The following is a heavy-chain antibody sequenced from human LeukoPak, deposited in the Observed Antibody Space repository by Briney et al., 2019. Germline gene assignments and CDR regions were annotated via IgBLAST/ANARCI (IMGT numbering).Heavy chain of an antibody. J-gene: IGHJ3*02. Sequence: ASVKVSCKASGYTFTSYDINWVRQATGQGLEWMGWMNPNSGNTGYAQKFQGRVTMTRDTSISTAYMELSRLRSNDTAVYYCARVAKVGATISRDAFDIWGQGTMVTVSP. CDR1: GYTFTSYD. V-gene: IGHV1-8*02. CDR2: MNPNSGNT. CDR3: ARVAKVGATISRDAFDI. D-gene: IGHD1-26*01.